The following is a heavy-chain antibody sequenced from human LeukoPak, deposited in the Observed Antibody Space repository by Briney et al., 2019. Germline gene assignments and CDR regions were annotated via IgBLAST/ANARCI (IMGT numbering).Heavy chain of an antibody. CDR1: GGSISRSSYC. CDR3: ARGWEGDYVWGSYRSHFDY. J-gene: IGHJ4*02. D-gene: IGHD3-16*02. V-gene: IGHV4-39*07. Sequence: SETLSLTCTVSGGSISRSSYCWGWIRHPPGEGRGWLGSVYYSGSNYYNPSLKSRVTISVDTSKTQFSLKLSSVTAADTAVYYCARGWEGDYVWGSYRSHFDYWGQGTLVTVSS. CDR2: VYYSGSN.